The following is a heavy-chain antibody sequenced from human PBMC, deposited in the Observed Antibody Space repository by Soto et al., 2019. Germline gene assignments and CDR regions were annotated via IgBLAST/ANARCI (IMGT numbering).Heavy chain of an antibody. J-gene: IGHJ6*02. D-gene: IGHD2-2*02. CDR3: AKDGTTAGIHYYGMDV. V-gene: IGHV3-23*01. CDR2: IGRGGDT. CDR1: GFSFTTYG. Sequence: GGSLRLSCEVSGFSFTTYGMNWVRQAPDKGLEWVSTIGRGGDTFYADSVKGRFTISRDISKNTLLLQMNSLRAEDTALYFCAKDGTTAGIHYYGMDVWGQGTTVTVSS.